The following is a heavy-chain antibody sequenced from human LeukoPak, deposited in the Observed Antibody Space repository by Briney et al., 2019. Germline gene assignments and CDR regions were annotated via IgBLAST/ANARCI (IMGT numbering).Heavy chain of an antibody. CDR1: GFTLSTYW. CDR2: IKEDGSEK. Sequence: GGSLRLSCAASGFTLSTYWMTWVRQAPRKGLEWVAAIKEDGSEKHYVDSMKGRLTISRDNAKNSLYLQMSSLRAEDTAVYYCARTTYGDPWGQGTLVTVSS. J-gene: IGHJ5*02. D-gene: IGHD4-17*01. V-gene: IGHV3-7*02. CDR3: ARTTYGDP.